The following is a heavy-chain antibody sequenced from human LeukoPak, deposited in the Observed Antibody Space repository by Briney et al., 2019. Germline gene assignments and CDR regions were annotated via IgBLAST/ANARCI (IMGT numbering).Heavy chain of an antibody. Sequence: SETLSLTCTVSGGSISRYYWSWIRQPPGKGLEWIGYICYNGSISYNPSLKSRVTISGDTSKNQFSLKLSSVTAADTAVYYCARHGIVPSTISWVDWGQGTLVTVSS. CDR3: ARHGIVPSTISWVD. D-gene: IGHD2-2*02. V-gene: IGHV4-59*08. CDR2: ICYNGSI. J-gene: IGHJ4*02. CDR1: GGSISRYY.